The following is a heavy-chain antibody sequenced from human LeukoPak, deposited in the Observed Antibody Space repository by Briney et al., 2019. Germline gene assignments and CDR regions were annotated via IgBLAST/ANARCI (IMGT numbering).Heavy chain of an antibody. J-gene: IGHJ5*01. CDR1: GYSFTNYG. V-gene: IGHV1-18*01. CDR3: VRDEFTAQAWFDF. CDR2: ISANTGHA. D-gene: IGHD3-16*01. Sequence: ASVKVSCKASGYSFTNYGFSWVQQAPGQGLEWMGWISANTGHANYAQNLQGRVTLTTDTSTTTAYMELRSLRFDDTAVYYCVRDEFTAQAWFDFWGQGTPVTVSS.